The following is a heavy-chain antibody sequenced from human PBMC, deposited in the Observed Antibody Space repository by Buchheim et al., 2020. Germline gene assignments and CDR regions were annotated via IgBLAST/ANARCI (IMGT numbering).Heavy chain of an antibody. CDR3: ARDINGRADY. CDR2: IYYSGST. V-gene: IGHV4-30-4*01. J-gene: IGHJ4*02. D-gene: IGHD3-10*01. Sequence: QVQLQESGPGLVKPSQTLSLTCTVSGGSISSDDYYWSWIRQPPGKGLEWIGYIYYSGSTYYNPSLKSRLTISVDTSRNQFSLKLSPVTAADTAVYYCARDINGRADYWGQGTL. CDR1: GGSISSDDYY.